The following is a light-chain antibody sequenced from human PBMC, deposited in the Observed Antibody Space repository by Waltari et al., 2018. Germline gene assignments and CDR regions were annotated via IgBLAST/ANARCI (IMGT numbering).Light chain of an antibody. CDR1: PGSVCTHNY. V-gene: IGLV8-61*01. J-gene: IGLJ3*02. CDR3: VLSMGSGIWV. CDR2: DTN. Sequence: QTVVTQEPSLLVSPGGTVTLTCGLSPGSVCTHNYPSWYQQAPGQAPRTLIFDTNTRSSGVPDRFSGSILDNKAALTITGAQADDESDYYCVLSMGSGIWVFGGGTKLTVL.